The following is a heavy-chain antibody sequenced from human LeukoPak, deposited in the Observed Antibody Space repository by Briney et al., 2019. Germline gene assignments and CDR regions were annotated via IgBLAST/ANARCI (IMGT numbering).Heavy chain of an antibody. CDR2: IYSAGNT. D-gene: IGHD4/OR15-4a*01. CDR1: GFTVNSYY. J-gene: IGHJ4*02. V-gene: IGHV3-53*01. CDR3: ATANW. Sequence: GGSLRLSCAASGFTVNSYYMSWVRQAPGEGLEWISVIYSAGNTYYADSVMGRFTISRDISKNTLYLQMDSLRAGDTAIYYCATANWWGQGTLVTVSS.